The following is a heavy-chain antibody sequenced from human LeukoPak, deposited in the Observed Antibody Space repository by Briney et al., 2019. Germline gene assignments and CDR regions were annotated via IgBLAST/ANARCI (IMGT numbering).Heavy chain of an antibody. J-gene: IGHJ6*02. CDR2: ISYDESNK. CDR3: ARDGETTGYYYYGMDV. Sequence: GGSLRLSCAASGFTFSSYAMHWVRQAPGKGLEWVAVISYDESNKYYADSVKGRFTISRDNSKNTLCLQMNSLRAEDTAVYYCARDGETTGYYYYGMDVWGQGTTVTVSS. CDR1: GFTFSSYA. V-gene: IGHV3-30*04. D-gene: IGHD1-14*01.